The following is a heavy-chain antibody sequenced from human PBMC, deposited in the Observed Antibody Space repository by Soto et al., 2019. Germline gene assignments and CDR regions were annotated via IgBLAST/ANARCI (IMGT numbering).Heavy chain of an antibody. CDR1: GFNVGAFA. D-gene: IGHD1-20*01. V-gene: IGHV3-23*01. Sequence: GGSLRLSCAASGFNVGAFAVNWVRQAPGKGLEWVSGISVSDAFIYYADSVRGRFSISRDASENILYLQMNSLRVDETALYYCTRETVAGITGLDYWGPGTLVPVSS. CDR3: TRETVAGITGLDY. J-gene: IGHJ4*02. CDR2: ISVSDAFI.